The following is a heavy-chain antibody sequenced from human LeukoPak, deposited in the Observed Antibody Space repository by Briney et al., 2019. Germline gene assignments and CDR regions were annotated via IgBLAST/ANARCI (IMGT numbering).Heavy chain of an antibody. D-gene: IGHD3-10*01. V-gene: IGHV3-11*01. J-gene: IGHJ4*02. Sequence: GGSLRLSCAASGFTFSDYNMRWIRQAPGKGLEWVSSISRSGSTKYYADSVKGRFTISRDNSKNTLYLQMNSLRAEDSAVYYCAKVRYGVVVITPNYFDYWGQGTLVTVSS. CDR3: AKVRYGVVVITPNYFDY. CDR1: GFTFSDYN. CDR2: ISRSGSTK.